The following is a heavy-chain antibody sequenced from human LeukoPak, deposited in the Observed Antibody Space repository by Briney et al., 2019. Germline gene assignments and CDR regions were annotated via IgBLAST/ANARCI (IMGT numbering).Heavy chain of an antibody. Sequence: GGSLRLSCAASGFTFDDYAMHWVRQAPGKGLEWVSGISWNSGSIGYADSVKGRFTISRDNAKNSLYLQMNSLRAEDTALYYCARTRLWFGVLSHFDYWGQGTLVTVSS. V-gene: IGHV3-9*01. J-gene: IGHJ4*02. CDR3: ARTRLWFGVLSHFDY. D-gene: IGHD3-10*01. CDR1: GFTFDDYA. CDR2: ISWNSGSI.